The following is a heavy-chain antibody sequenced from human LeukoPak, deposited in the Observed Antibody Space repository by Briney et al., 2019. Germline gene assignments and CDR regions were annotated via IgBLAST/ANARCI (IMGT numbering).Heavy chain of an antibody. D-gene: IGHD2-15*01. J-gene: IGHJ4*02. CDR1: GFTVSSNY. Sequence: GGSLRLSCAASGFTVSSNYMSWVSQAPGKGLEWVSVIYSGGSTYYADSVKGRFTISRDNSKNTLYLQMNSLRAEDTAVYYCARDLAGVRDYWGQGTLVTVSS. CDR3: ARDLAGVRDY. CDR2: IYSGGST. V-gene: IGHV3-53*01.